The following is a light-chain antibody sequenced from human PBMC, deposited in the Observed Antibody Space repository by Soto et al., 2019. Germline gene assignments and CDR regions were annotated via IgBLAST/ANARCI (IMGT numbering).Light chain of an antibody. V-gene: IGLV2-14*03. J-gene: IGLJ2*01. CDR2: DVS. CDR1: SSDVGGYDY. CDR3: SSYTSSSTVV. Sequence: QSALTQPASVSESPGLSITISCTGTSSDVGGYDYVSWYQQHTGKAPKLMIFDVSNRPSGVSNRFSGSKSGNTASLTISGLQTEDEADYYCSSYTSSSTVVFGGGTKVTVL.